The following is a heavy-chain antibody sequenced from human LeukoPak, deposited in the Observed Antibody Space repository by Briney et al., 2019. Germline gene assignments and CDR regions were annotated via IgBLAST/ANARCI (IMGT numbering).Heavy chain of an antibody. D-gene: IGHD2-2*02. V-gene: IGHV1-69*06. CDR3: ARTTVVVVPAAIFNWFDP. CDR1: GGTFSSYA. Sequence: SVKASCKASGGTFSSYAISWVRQAPGQGLEWMGGIIPIFGTANYAQKFQGRVTITADKSTSTAYMELSSLRSEDTAVYYCARTTVVVVPAAIFNWFDPWGQGTLVTVSS. CDR2: IIPIFGTA. J-gene: IGHJ5*02.